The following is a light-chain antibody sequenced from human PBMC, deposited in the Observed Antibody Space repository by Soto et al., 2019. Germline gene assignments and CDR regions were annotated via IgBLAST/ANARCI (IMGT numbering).Light chain of an antibody. CDR2: WAS. V-gene: IGKV4-1*01. Sequence: DIVMTQSPDSLAVSLGERATINCKSSQSVLYSSNNKNYLAWYQQKPGQPPKLLIYWASTRESGVPDRFSGSGLGTGFTRTISSLQAEDVAVYYCQQYFSTPLTFSGGTKVEIK. CDR1: QSVLYSSNNKNY. CDR3: QQYFSTPLT. J-gene: IGKJ4*01.